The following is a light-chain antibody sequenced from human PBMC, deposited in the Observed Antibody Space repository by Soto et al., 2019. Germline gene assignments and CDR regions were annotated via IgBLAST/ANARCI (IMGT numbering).Light chain of an antibody. CDR1: QSVSSSY. V-gene: IGKV3-20*01. CDR3: QQYGGSPWYI. Sequence: EIVLTQSPGTLSLSPGERATLSCRASQSVSSSYLAWYQQKPGQAPRLLIHDASSRATGIPDRFSGSGSGTDFTLNISGLEPEDFAVYYCQQYGGSPWYILGQGTKLEIK. J-gene: IGKJ2*01. CDR2: DAS.